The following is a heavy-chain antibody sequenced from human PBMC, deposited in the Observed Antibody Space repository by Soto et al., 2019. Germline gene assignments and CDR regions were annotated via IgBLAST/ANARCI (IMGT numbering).Heavy chain of an antibody. J-gene: IGHJ5*02. CDR1: RFTFSTYG. Sequence: EVQLLESGGGLVQPGGSLRLSCAXSRFTFSTYGMSWVRQAPGKGLEWVSDISGSGGNTYYADSVKGRFTISRDNSKNTLYLQMNSLRAEDTAVYYCAKSAMIRGGGWFDPWGQGTLVTVSS. D-gene: IGHD3-10*01. V-gene: IGHV3-23*01. CDR2: ISGSGGNT. CDR3: AKSAMIRGGGWFDP.